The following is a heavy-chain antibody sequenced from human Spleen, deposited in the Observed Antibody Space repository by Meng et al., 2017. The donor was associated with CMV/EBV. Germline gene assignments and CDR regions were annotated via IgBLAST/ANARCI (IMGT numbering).Heavy chain of an antibody. D-gene: IGHD3-22*01. V-gene: IGHV4-59*01. J-gene: IGHJ4*02. CDR3: ARGNNYYDSSGYDP. CDR1: GGSISRYY. CDR2: IYYSGST. Sequence: SETLSLTCTVSGGSISRYYWSWIRQPPGKGLEWIGYIYYSGSTNYNPSLKRRVTISVDTSKNQFSLKLSSVTAADTAVYYCARGNNYYDSSGYDPWGQGTLVTVSS.